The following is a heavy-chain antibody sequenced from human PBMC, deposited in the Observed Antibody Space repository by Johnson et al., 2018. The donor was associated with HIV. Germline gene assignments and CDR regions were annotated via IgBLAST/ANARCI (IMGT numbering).Heavy chain of an antibody. D-gene: IGHD3-22*01. CDR2: IRYDGSNK. Sequence: QVQLVESGGGVVQPGGSLRLSCAASGFTLSIYGMHWVRQAPGKGLEWVTFIRYDGSNKYYADSVKGRFTISRDNSNNTLYLQMNSLRVEDTAVYLCARGRISMKVVDLRGGGFDIWGQGTKVTVSS. J-gene: IGHJ3*02. CDR1: GFTLSIYG. CDR3: ARGRISMKVVDLRGGGFDI. V-gene: IGHV3-30*02.